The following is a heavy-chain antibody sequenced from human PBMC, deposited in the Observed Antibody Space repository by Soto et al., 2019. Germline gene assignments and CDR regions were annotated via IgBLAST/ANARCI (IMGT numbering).Heavy chain of an antibody. Sequence: PSETLSLTCTVSGGPISSYYWSWIRQPPGKGLEWIGYIYYSGSTNYNPSLKSRATISVDTSKNQFSLKLSSVTAADTAVYYCARLVVVVAATHPWFDPWGQGTLVTVSS. V-gene: IGHV4-59*08. CDR1: GGPISSYY. J-gene: IGHJ5*02. D-gene: IGHD2-15*01. CDR3: ARLVVVVAATHPWFDP. CDR2: IYYSGST.